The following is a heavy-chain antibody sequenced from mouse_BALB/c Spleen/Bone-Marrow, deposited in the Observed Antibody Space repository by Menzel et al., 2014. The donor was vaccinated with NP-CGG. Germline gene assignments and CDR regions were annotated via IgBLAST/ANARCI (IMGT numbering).Heavy chain of an antibody. D-gene: IGHD1-1*01. V-gene: IGHV7-3*02. CDR1: GFTFTDYY. CDR3: ARDDYGRGY. Sequence: DVKLVESGGGLVQPGGSLRLSCATSGFTFTDYYMSWVRQPPGKALEWLGFIRNKANGYTTEYSASVKGRFTISRDNSQSILYLQTNTLRAEDSATYYCARDDYGRGYWGQGTTLTVSS. CDR2: IRNKANGYTT. J-gene: IGHJ2*01.